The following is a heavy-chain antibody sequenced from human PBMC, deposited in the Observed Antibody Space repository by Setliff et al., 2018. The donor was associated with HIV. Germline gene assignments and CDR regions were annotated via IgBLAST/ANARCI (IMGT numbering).Heavy chain of an antibody. V-gene: IGHV1-2*02. CDR1: GYNFIDNY. D-gene: IGHD3-3*01. Sequence: ASVKVSCKISGYNFIDNYLHWVRQAPGQGLEWMGWINPNGEITNFAQKFQGRVTMTRDTSTTTVFMELSSLKFGDTAVYYCARAHYNFWSGYLDSWGQGTLGTSPQ. CDR2: INPNGEIT. J-gene: IGHJ4*02. CDR3: ARAHYNFWSGYLDS.